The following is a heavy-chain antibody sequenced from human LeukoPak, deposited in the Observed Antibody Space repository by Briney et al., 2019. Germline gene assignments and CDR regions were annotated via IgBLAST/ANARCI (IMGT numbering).Heavy chain of an antibody. CDR3: ARGEKGSSSGSINY. V-gene: IGHV4-61*02. Sequence: SETLPLTCTVSGGSINSGTYYWSWIRQPAGTGLEWIGRMYTSGSTNYNPSLESRVTISVDTSKNQFSLKLSSVTAADTAVYYCARGEKGSSSGSINYWGQGTLVTVSS. J-gene: IGHJ4*02. CDR1: GGSINSGTYY. D-gene: IGHD6-6*01. CDR2: MYTSGST.